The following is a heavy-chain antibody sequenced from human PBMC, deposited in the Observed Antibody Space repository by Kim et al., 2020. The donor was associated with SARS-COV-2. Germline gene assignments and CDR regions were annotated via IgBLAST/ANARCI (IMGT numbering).Heavy chain of an antibody. D-gene: IGHD3-22*01. CDR2: IWYDGSNK. Sequence: GGSLRLSCAASGFTFSSYGMHWVLQAPGKGLEWVAVIWYDGSNKYYADSVKGRFTISRDNSKNTLYLQMNSLRAEDTAVYYCARGAEDYYVSSGYYYYGMGVWGQGATVTVFS. V-gene: IGHV3-33*08. CDR3: ARGAEDYYVSSGYYYYGMGV. J-gene: IGHJ6*02. CDR1: GFTFSSYG.